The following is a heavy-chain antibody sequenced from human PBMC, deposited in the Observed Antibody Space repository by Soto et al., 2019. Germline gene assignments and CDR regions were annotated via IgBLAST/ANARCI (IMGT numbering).Heavy chain of an antibody. CDR1: GFSLSTSGVA. V-gene: IGHV2-5*02. CDR3: AHRPITFMASWFDP. J-gene: IGHJ5*02. Sequence: GPTLVNPAQTLTLTCTFSGFSLSTSGVAVGWLRQPPGKAPEWLALVYWDDDKRYSPSLKSRLTITKDTSKNQVVLTMTNMEPVDTATYYCAHRPITFMASWFDPWGQGIPGHRLL. CDR2: VYWDDDK. D-gene: IGHD3-16*01.